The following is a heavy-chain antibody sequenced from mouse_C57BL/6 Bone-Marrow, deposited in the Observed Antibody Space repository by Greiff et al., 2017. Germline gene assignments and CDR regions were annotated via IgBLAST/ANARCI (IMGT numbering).Heavy chain of an antibody. D-gene: IGHD2-5*01. CDR2: IDPENGDT. J-gene: IGHJ2*01. Sequence: FQLQQPGAELVRPGASVKLSCTASGFNIKDDYMHCVTQRPEHGLELIGWIDPENGDTEYASKFQGKATITADTSSNTAYLQLSSLTSEDTAVYYCTTSSYSNYVGYWGQGTTLTVSS. CDR3: TTSSYSNYVGY. V-gene: IGHV14-4*01. CDR1: GFNIKDDY.